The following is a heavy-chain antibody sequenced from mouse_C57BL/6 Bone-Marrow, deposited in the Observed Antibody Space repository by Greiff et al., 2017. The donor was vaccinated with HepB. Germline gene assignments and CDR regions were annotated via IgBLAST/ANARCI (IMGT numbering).Heavy chain of an antibody. Sequence: EVKLMESGPGLVKPSQSLSLTCSVPGYSITSGYYWNWIRQFPGNKLEWMGYISYDGSNNYNPSLKNRISITRDTSKNQFFLKLNSVTTEDTATYYCARSSYWYFDVWGTGTTVTVSS. D-gene: IGHD1-1*01. CDR2: ISYDGSN. CDR3: ARSSYWYFDV. J-gene: IGHJ1*03. CDR1: GYSITSGYY. V-gene: IGHV3-6*01.